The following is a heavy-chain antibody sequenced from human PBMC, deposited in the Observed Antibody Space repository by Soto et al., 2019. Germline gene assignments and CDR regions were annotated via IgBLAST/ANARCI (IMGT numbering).Heavy chain of an antibody. CDR3: ARGGSYYGSGSSISPYYYYYYGMDV. D-gene: IGHD3-10*01. V-gene: IGHV4-59*01. CDR1: GGSISSYY. CDR2: IYYSGST. J-gene: IGHJ6*02. Sequence: PSETLSLTCTVSGGSISSYYWSWIRQPPGKGLEWIGYIYYSGSTNYNPSLKSRVTISVDTSENQFSLKLSSVTAADTAVYYCARGGSYYGSGSSISPYYYYYYGMDVWGQGTTVTVSS.